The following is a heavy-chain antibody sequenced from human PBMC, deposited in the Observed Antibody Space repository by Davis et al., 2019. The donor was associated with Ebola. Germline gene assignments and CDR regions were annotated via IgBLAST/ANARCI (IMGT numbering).Heavy chain of an antibody. Sequence: PGGSLTLSCAASGFTFSSYDRHWVRQATGKGLEWVSAIGAAGYTYYPVSVKGRFTIPIENAKNSLTLQRNTLRAADTAVYYCARAGFGSTWFDCWGQGILVTVSS. J-gene: IGHJ5*01. CDR2: IGAAGYT. V-gene: IGHV3-13*01. D-gene: IGHD6-13*01. CDR1: GFTFSSYD. CDR3: ARAGFGSTWFDC.